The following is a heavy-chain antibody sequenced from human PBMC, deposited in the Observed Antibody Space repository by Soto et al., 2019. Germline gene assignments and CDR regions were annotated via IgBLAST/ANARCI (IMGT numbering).Heavy chain of an antibody. CDR2: IHNSGST. CDR3: ARVPCSSGSPSGFDY. Sequence: QVQLQGSGPGLVRPSQTLSLTCTVSGGSISSGDYYWSWIRQAPGKGLEWIGYIHNSGSTYYTPSLKSRVTISVDTSKNQFSLNLSSVSAADTALYYCARVPCSSGSPSGFDYWGQGTRVTVSS. CDR1: GGSISSGDYY. D-gene: IGHD3-10*01. J-gene: IGHJ4*02. V-gene: IGHV4-30-4*01.